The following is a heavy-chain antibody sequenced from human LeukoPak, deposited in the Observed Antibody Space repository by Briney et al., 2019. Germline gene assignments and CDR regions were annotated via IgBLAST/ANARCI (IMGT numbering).Heavy chain of an antibody. CDR2: INSDGSST. Sequence: PGGSLRLSCAASGFTFSSYWMHWVRHAPGKGLVWVSRINSDGSSTSYADSVKGRFTISRDNAKNTLYLQMNSLRAEDTAVYYCARVRTYYYDSSGYDHWGQGTLVTVSS. V-gene: IGHV3-74*01. J-gene: IGHJ4*02. CDR3: ARVRTYYYDSSGYDH. CDR1: GFTFSSYW. D-gene: IGHD3-22*01.